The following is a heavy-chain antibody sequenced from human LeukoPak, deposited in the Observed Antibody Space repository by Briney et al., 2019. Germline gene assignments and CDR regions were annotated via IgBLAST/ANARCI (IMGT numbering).Heavy chain of an antibody. V-gene: IGHV3-74*03. J-gene: IGHJ4*02. CDR3: ARAVYYDSSGYYYVFGY. CDR2: ISSDGSTT. D-gene: IGHD3-22*01. CDR1: GFSFSTSW. Sequence: PGGSLRLSCVASGFSFSTSWMHWVRHVPGKGLVWVARISSDGSTTTHADSVKGRFTISRDNAKNTLYLQMNSLRAEDTAVYYCARAVYYDSSGYYYVFGYWGQGTLVTVSS.